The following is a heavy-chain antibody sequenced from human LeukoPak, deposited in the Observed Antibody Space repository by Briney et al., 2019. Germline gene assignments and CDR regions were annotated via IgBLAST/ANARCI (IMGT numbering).Heavy chain of an antibody. Sequence: SVKVSCKASGGTFSSYAISWVRQAPGQGLEWMGGIIPIFGTANYAQKFQGRVTIAADKSTSTAYMELSSLRSEDTAVYYCARDNGEGDGYNSFFSGYYGMDVWGQGTTVTVSS. CDR1: GGTFSSYA. D-gene: IGHD5-24*01. J-gene: IGHJ6*02. V-gene: IGHV1-69*06. CDR3: ARDNGEGDGYNSFFSGYYGMDV. CDR2: IIPIFGTA.